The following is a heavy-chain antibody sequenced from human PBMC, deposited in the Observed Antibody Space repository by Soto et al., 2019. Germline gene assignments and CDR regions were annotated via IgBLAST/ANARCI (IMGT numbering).Heavy chain of an antibody. CDR2: TYYRSQFYH. CDR3: GRTAGNFLTSREF. Sequence: QVQLQQSGPGLVKPSETLSLTCVVAGDSVSSSSGAWIWIRQSPSRGLEWLGRTYYRSQFYHDYAIYVRGRISINPDTTRNQFSLALNSVSPEDTAVYYCGRTAGNFLTSREFWCQGILVTVSS. D-gene: IGHD1-7*01. V-gene: IGHV6-1*01. J-gene: IGHJ4*02. CDR1: GDSVSSSSGA.